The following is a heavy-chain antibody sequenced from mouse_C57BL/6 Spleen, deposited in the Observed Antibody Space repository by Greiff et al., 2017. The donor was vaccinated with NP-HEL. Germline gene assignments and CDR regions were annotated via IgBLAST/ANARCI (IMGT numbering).Heavy chain of an antibody. CDR2: IYPGRGST. J-gene: IGHJ4*01. CDR1: GYTFTSYW. V-gene: IGHV1-55*01. CDR3: ESQGAMDY. Sequence: VQLQQSGAELVKPGASVKMSCKASGYTFTSYWITWVKQRPGQGLEWIGDIYPGRGSTNYHEKFKSKATLTVDTSSSTAYMQLSSLTAEDSAVYYCESQGAMDYWGQGTSVTVSS.